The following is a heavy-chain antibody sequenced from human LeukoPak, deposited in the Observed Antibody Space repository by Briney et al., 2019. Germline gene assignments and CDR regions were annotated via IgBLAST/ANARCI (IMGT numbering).Heavy chain of an antibody. CDR3: ARDSTWLLDY. CDR1: GFTFSSHW. J-gene: IGHJ4*02. CDR2: IKEDGSVK. Sequence: PGGSLRLSCTASGFTFSSHWMTWVRQPPGKGLEWVANIKEDGSVKYYVDSVKGRFTISRDNTKNALYLQMNSLGADDTAVYFCARDSTWLLDYWGQGTLITVSS. D-gene: IGHD6-19*01. V-gene: IGHV3-7*03.